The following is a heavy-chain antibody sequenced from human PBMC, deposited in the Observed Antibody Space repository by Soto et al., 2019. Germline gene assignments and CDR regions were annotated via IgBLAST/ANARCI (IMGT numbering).Heavy chain of an antibody. Sequence: PGGSLRLSCVASGLTVSHNYMAWVRQAPEKGPQWVSVLYAEGTTYYTESVKGRFTISRDTSKNTLFLQMDSLRAEDTAVYYCVRPRPSGENYGMDVWGQGTTVTV. D-gene: IGHD3-10*01. CDR1: GLTVSHNY. J-gene: IGHJ6*02. CDR2: LYAEGTT. CDR3: VRPRPSGENYGMDV. V-gene: IGHV3-53*01.